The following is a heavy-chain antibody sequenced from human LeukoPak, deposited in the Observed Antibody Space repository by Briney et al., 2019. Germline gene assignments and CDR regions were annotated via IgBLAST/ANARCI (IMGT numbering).Heavy chain of an antibody. J-gene: IGHJ6*03. V-gene: IGHV4-39*01. Sequence: SLKSRVTISVDTSKNQFSLKLSSVTAADTAVYYCARHIGGRYYYYYMDVWGKGTTVTISS. CDR3: ARHIGGRYYYYYMDV. D-gene: IGHD3-16*02.